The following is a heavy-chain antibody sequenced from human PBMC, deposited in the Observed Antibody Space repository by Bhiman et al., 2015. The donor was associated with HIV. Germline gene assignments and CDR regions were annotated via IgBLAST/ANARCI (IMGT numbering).Heavy chain of an antibody. J-gene: IGHJ4*02. V-gene: IGHV3-7*05. D-gene: IGHD2-2*01. CDR1: GFTFSNSW. CDR2: IKQDGSEK. Sequence: EVQLVESGGGLVQPGGSLRLSCVASGFTFSNSWMNWVRQTPGKGLEWVAIIKQDGSEKHYVDSVKGRFTISRDNAKNSLYLQMNGLRAEDTAVYYCAREINYRTSWYVFVGGLNYWGQGTLVTVSS. CDR3: AREINYRTSWYVFVGGLNY.